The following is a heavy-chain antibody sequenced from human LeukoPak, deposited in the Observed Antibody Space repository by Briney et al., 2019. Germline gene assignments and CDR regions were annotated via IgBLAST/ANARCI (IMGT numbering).Heavy chain of an antibody. CDR2: FDPEDGET. Sequence: ASVKVSCKVSGYTLTELSMHWVRQAPGKGLEWMGGFDPEDGETIYAQKFQGRVTMTEDTSTDTAYMELSSLRSEDTAVYYCARELESEISWLQLRWFDPWGQGTLVTVSS. CDR1: GYTLTELS. J-gene: IGHJ5*02. D-gene: IGHD5-24*01. CDR3: ARELESEISWLQLRWFDP. V-gene: IGHV1-24*01.